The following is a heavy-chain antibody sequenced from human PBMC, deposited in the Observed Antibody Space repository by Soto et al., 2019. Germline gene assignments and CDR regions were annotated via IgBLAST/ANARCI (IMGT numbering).Heavy chain of an antibody. D-gene: IGHD2-2*01. CDR3: GLSTRSYSEWFNP. CDR1: GGSINSAFTY. V-gene: IGHV4-39*01. Sequence: SETLSLTCTVSGGSINSAFTYWGWIRQPPGKGLEWIGAIFSTGTTYYTPSLKSRVTIPVDTSKNQFSLNLSSVTAADTGVYYCGLSTRSYSEWFNPWGQGPLVTVSS. CDR2: IFSTGTT. J-gene: IGHJ5*02.